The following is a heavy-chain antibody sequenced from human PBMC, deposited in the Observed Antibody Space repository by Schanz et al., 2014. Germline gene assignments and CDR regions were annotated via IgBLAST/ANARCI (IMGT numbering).Heavy chain of an antibody. J-gene: IGHJ6*02. V-gene: IGHV3-48*02. D-gene: IGHD6-6*01. CDR2: ISGSGNTI. Sequence: EVQLVESGGDLVQPGGSLRLSCVASGFTFSSHSMNWVRQAPGQGLEWLSYISGSGNTIYYADSVKGRFTISRDNAKNSLSLQMDRLRDEDTAVYYCARGYSSSMDVWGQGTTVTVSS. CDR1: GFTFSSHS. CDR3: ARGYSSSMDV.